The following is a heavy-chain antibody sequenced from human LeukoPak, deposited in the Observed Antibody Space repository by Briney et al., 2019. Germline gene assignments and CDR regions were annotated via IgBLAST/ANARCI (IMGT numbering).Heavy chain of an antibody. CDR3: ARENGGLPDAFDI. CDR2: IYSDDST. V-gene: IGHV3-53*01. D-gene: IGHD1-1*01. J-gene: IGHJ3*02. CDR1: GFTVSGNS. Sequence: GGSLRLSCAASGFTVSGNSMYWVRQAPGKGLEWVSVIYSDDSTSYRDSVKGRFTISRDNPKNTLYLQMNSLRADDTAVYYCARENGGLPDAFDIWGQGTMVTVSS.